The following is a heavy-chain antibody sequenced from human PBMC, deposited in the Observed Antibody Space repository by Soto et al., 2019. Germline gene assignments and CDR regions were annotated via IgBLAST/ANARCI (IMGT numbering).Heavy chain of an antibody. D-gene: IGHD3-22*01. CDR1: GGTFSSYT. CDR2: IIPILGIA. Sequence: QVQLVQSGAAVKKPGSSVKVSCKASGGTFSSYTISWVRQAPGQGLEWMGRIIPILGIANYAQKFKGRVTITADKSTSTAYMELSSLRSEDTAVYYCARWLASRNDIWGQGTMVTVSS. J-gene: IGHJ3*02. V-gene: IGHV1-69*02. CDR3: ARWLASRNDI.